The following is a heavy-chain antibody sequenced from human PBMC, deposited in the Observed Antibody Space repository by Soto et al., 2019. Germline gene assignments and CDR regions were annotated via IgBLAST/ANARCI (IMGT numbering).Heavy chain of an antibody. CDR3: VRDPSSGYRSFDY. V-gene: IGHV1-46*03. J-gene: IGHJ4*02. CDR2: INLSADRT. D-gene: IGHD3-22*01. CDR1: GYIFTNYY. Sequence: ASVKVSCKASGYIFTNYYIHWVRQAPGQGLEWMGIINLSADRTSYAQKFQGRVTVTMDTSTSTVYMELGSLRSEDTAVYYCVRDPSSGYRSFDYWGQGTLVTVSS.